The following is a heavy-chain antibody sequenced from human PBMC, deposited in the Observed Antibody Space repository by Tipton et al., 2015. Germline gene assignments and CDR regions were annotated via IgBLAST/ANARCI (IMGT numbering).Heavy chain of an antibody. CDR3: ARSLFPETAGLENWFDP. CDR1: GYSISSNYY. D-gene: IGHD6-13*01. V-gene: IGHV4-38-2*01. Sequence: TLSLTCAVSGYSISSNYYWGWIRQPPGKGLEWIGSLSYSGKTDYNPPLRSRVTISVDTSKNQFSLRLGSVTAADTAVYYCARSLFPETAGLENWFDPWGQGTLVTVSS. J-gene: IGHJ5*02. CDR2: LSYSGKT.